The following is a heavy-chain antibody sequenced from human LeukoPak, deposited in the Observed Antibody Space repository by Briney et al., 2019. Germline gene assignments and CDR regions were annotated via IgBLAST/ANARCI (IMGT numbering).Heavy chain of an antibody. D-gene: IGHD3-22*01. CDR1: GYTFTDYY. Sequence: ASVKISCKVSGYTFTDYYMHWVQQAPGKGLEWMGLVDPEDGETIYAEKFQGRVTITADTSTDTAYMGLSSLRSEDTAVYYCGTEDYYDSSGYYDYWGQGTLVTVSS. V-gene: IGHV1-69-2*01. J-gene: IGHJ4*02. CDR3: GTEDYYDSSGYYDY. CDR2: VDPEDGET.